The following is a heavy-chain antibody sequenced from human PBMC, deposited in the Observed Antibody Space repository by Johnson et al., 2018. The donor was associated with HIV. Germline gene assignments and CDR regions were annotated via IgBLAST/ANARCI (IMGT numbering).Heavy chain of an antibody. D-gene: IGHD6-6*01. CDR1: GFNFSSYG. Sequence: QVQLVESGGGVVQPGRSLRLSCAASGFNFSSYGMHWVRQAPGKGLEWVAVISYDGSNKYYADSVKGRFTISRDNSKNTLYLQMNSLRAEATAVYYCASDGGSSSSWVAFDIWGQGTMVTVSS. CDR2: ISYDGSNK. J-gene: IGHJ3*02. CDR3: ASDGGSSSSWVAFDI. V-gene: IGHV3-30*19.